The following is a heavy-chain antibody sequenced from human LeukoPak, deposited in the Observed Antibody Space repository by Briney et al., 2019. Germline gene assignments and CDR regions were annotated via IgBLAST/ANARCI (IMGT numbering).Heavy chain of an antibody. CDR1: GYTFTGYY. J-gene: IGHJ6*02. V-gene: IGHV1-46*01. D-gene: IGHD2-2*01. Sequence: ASVKVSCKASGYTFTGYYMHWVRQAPGQGLEWMGIINPSGGSTSYAQKFQGRVTMTRDTSTSTVYMELSSLRSEDTAVYYCARDYNPYCSSTSCYAGDYYYYGMDVWGQGTTVTVSS. CDR2: INPSGGST. CDR3: ARDYNPYCSSTSCYAGDYYYYGMDV.